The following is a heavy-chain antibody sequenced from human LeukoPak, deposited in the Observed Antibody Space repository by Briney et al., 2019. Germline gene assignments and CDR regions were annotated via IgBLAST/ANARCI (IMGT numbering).Heavy chain of an antibody. V-gene: IGHV3-21*01. CDR2: ISSSSSYI. CDR1: GFTFSSYS. D-gene: IGHD3-9*01. Sequence: GGSLRLSCAASGFTFSSYSMNWVRQAPGKGLEWVSSISSSSSYIYYADSVKGRFTISRDNAKNSLYLQMNSLRAEDTAVYHCARDRGYDILTGSNAFDIWGQGTMVTVSS. CDR3: ARDRGYDILTGSNAFDI. J-gene: IGHJ3*02.